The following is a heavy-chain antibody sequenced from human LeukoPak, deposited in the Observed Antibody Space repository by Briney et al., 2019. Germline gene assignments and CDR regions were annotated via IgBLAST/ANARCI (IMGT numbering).Heavy chain of an antibody. CDR2: ISAYNGNT. V-gene: IGHV1-18*01. CDR3: ARGEYQLLWGSWFDP. D-gene: IGHD2-2*01. Sequence: GASVKVSCKASGYTFTSYGISWVRQAPGQGLDWMGWISAYNGNTNYAQKLQGRVTMTTDTSTSTAYMELRSLRSDDTAVYYCARGEYQLLWGSWFDPWGQGTLVTVSS. J-gene: IGHJ5*02. CDR1: GYTFTSYG.